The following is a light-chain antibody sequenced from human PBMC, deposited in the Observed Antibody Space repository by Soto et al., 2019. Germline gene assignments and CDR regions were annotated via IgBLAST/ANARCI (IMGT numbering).Light chain of an antibody. V-gene: IGKV1-39*01. Sequence: DIQMTQSPSSLSASVGDRVTITCRASQSISIYLNWYQQKLGRAPKLLIYAASSLQSGVPSRFSGSGSGTDFTLTISSLQPEDFATYYCQQYYSTPTFGQGTKVEIK. J-gene: IGKJ1*01. CDR1: QSISIY. CDR3: QQYYSTPT. CDR2: AAS.